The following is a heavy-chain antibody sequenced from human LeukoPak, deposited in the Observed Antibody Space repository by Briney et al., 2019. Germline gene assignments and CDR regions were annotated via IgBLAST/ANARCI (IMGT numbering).Heavy chain of an antibody. CDR3: ARDFGSSSAWYEFDY. J-gene: IGHJ4*02. Sequence: ASVKVSCKASGYTFTGSYIHGVRQAPGQGREWMGWINPDSGVTKYAQNFQGRVTMTRDTSISTASMEMRSLKSDDTAVYYCARDFGSSSAWYEFDYWGQGTLVTVSS. V-gene: IGHV1-2*02. CDR2: INPDSGVT. D-gene: IGHD6-19*01. CDR1: GYTFTGSY.